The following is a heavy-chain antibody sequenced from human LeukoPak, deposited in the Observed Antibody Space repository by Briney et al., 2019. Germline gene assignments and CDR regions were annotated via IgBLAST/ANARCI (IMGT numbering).Heavy chain of an antibody. CDR3: ARGRGSSWYPSTFYFDY. D-gene: IGHD6-13*01. CDR2: IYYSGST. Sequence: SETLSLTCTVSGGSISRYYWSWIRQPPGKGLEWIGYIYYSGSTNYNPSLKSRVTISVDTSKNQFSLKLSSVTAADTAVYYCARGRGSSWYPSTFYFDYWGQGTLVTVSS. CDR1: GGSISRYY. V-gene: IGHV4-59*01. J-gene: IGHJ4*02.